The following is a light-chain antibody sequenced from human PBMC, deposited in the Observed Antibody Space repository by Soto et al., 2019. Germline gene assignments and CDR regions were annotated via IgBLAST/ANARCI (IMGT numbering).Light chain of an antibody. CDR2: GAS. CDR1: QSVSSN. CDR3: QQYGSSAPIT. J-gene: IGKJ5*01. V-gene: IGKV3-20*01. Sequence: EVVVTQSPATLSVSPGERATLACRASQSVSSNLAWYQQKPGQAPRRLIYGASIRATGIPDRFSGSGSGTDFTLTISRLEPEDFALYFCQQYGSSAPITFGQGTRLEIK.